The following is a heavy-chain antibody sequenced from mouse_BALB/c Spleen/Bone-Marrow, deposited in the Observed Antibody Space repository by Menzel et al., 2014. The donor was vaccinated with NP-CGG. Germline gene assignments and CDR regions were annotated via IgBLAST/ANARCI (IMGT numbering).Heavy chain of an antibody. CDR1: GYTFTSYW. V-gene: IGHV1S41*01. J-gene: IGHJ1*01. CDR3: ARSRDGYFDV. CDR2: IAPGSGST. Sequence: DLVKPGASVKLSCKASGYTFTSYWINWIKQRPGQRLEWIGRIAPGSGSTYYNEMFKGKATLTVDTSSSTAYIQLSSLSSEDSAVYFCARSRDGYFDVWGAGTTVTVSS.